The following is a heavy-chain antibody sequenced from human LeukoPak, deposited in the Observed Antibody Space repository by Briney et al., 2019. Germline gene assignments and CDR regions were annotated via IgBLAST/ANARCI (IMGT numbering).Heavy chain of an antibody. D-gene: IGHD6-6*01. CDR3: ARNGLGSSIAARPYWFDP. V-gene: IGHV4-34*01. J-gene: IGHJ5*02. CDR1: GGSFSGYY. Sequence: SETLSLTCAVYGGSFSGYYWCWIRQPPGKGLEWIGEINHSGSTNYNPSLKSRVTISVDTSTSQFSLKLSSVTAADTAVYSCARNGLGSSIAARPYWFDPWGQGTLVTVSS. CDR2: INHSGST.